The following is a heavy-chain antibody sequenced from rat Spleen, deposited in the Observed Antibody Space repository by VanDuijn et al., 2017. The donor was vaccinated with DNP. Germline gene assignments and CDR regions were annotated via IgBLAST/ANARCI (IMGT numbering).Heavy chain of an antibody. J-gene: IGHJ3*01. Sequence: QVQLKESGPGLVQSSRTLSLTCTVSGFSLTSYGISWVRQPPGKGLEWIAAIWSAGSTDYNSALKSRLSISRDTSKSQVFLKMNSLQTEDTAIYFCTSSYSSSGFAYWGQGTLVTVSS. CDR2: IWSAGST. CDR1: GFSLTSYG. CDR3: TSSYSSSGFAY. V-gene: IGHV2-15*01. D-gene: IGHD1-2*01.